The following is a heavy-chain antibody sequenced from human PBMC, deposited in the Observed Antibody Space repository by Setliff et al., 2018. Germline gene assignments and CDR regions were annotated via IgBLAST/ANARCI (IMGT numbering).Heavy chain of an antibody. D-gene: IGHD6-6*01. V-gene: IGHV4-34*01. CDR3: ARGRIAERPEAIDY. Sequence: PSETLSLTCAVYGESFDNHYWTWIRQPPGERLEWIGEINHRGFTAYKPSLKSRLTMSVETTRNQFSLNLGSVTAADTGVYYCARGRIAERPEAIDYWGQGTTVTVSS. CDR2: INHRGFT. J-gene: IGHJ4*02. CDR1: GESFDNHY.